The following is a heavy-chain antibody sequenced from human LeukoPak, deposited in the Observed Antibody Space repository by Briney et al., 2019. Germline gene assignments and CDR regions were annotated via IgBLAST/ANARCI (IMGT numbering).Heavy chain of an antibody. V-gene: IGHV1-18*01. CDR2: ISAYNGST. J-gene: IGHJ4*02. D-gene: IGHD1-26*01. Sequence: ASVKVSCKASGYTFTSYGISWVRQAPGQGLEWMGWISAYNGSTNYAQKLQGRVTMTTDTSTSTAYMELRSLRSDDTAVYYCACRGEVGATSSFSPYFDYWGQGTLVTVSS. CDR3: ACRGEVGATSSFSPYFDY. CDR1: GYTFTSYG.